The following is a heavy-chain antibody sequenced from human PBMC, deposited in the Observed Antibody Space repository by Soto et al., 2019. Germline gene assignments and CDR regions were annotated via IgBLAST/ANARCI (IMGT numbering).Heavy chain of an antibody. CDR3: VKDHPALEY. J-gene: IGHJ4*01. Sequence: GGSLRLSCAASGFTFSSYWMHWVRQAPGKGLVWVSRINSDGSSTSYADYVKGRFTISRDNSKNTLFLQMNSLRPDDTAMYYCVKDHPALEYWGHGTLVTVSS. V-gene: IGHV3-74*01. CDR2: INSDGSST. CDR1: GFTFSSYW.